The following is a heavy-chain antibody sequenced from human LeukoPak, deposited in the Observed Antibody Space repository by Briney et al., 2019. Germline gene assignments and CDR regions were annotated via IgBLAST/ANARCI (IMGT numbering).Heavy chain of an antibody. CDR3: ARGGKQWLSPYYYYGMDV. D-gene: IGHD6-19*01. CDR2: INHSGST. CDR1: GGSFSGYY. V-gene: IGHV4-34*01. Sequence: ETLSLTCAVYGGSFSGYYWSWIRQPPGKGLEWIGEINHSGSTNYNPSLKSRVTISVDTSKNQFSLKLSSVTAADTAVYYCARGGKQWLSPYYYYGMDVWGKGTTVTVSS. J-gene: IGHJ6*04.